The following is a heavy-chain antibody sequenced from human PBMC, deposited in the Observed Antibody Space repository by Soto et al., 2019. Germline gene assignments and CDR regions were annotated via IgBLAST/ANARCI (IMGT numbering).Heavy chain of an antibody. V-gene: IGHV3-30*18. CDR2: ISYDGSNK. D-gene: IGHD2-8*01. J-gene: IGHJ6*02. CDR1: GFTFSSYG. CDR3: AKDDATPAGYCTNGVCYGRGYYYYGMDV. Sequence: GGSLRLSCAASGFTFSSYGMHWVRQAPGKGLEWVAVISYDGSNKYYADSVKGRFTISRDNSKNTLYLQMNSLRAEDTAVYYCAKDDATPAGYCTNGVCYGRGYYYYGMDVWGQGTTVTVSS.